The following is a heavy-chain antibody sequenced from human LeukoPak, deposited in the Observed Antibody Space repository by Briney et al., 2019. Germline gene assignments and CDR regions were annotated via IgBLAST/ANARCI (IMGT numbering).Heavy chain of an antibody. D-gene: IGHD6-13*01. J-gene: IGHJ6*02. CDR2: ISGRGGTT. V-gene: IGHV3-23*01. Sequence: GGSLRLSCEASGFTLSSSAMSWVRQAPGKGLEWVSAISGRGGTTYYADSVKGRFTISRDNSKNTLYLQMNSLRAEDTAVYYCAKGGIAAAGIGYYGMDVWGQGTTVALSS. CDR1: GFTLSSSA. CDR3: AKGGIAAAGIGYYGMDV.